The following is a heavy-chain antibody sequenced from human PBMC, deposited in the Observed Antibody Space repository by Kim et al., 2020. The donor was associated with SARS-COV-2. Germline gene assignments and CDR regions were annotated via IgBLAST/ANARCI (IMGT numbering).Heavy chain of an antibody. CDR3: ARYYDSSGYLSYYFDY. J-gene: IGHJ4*02. D-gene: IGHD3-22*01. CDR2: IYYSGST. V-gene: IGHV4-59*01. CDR1: GGSISSYY. Sequence: SETLSLTCTVSGGSISSYYWSWIRQPPGKGLEWIGYIYYSGSTNYNPSLKSRVTISVDTSKNQFSLKLSSVTAADTAVYYCARYYDSSGYLSYYFDYWGQGTLVTVSS.